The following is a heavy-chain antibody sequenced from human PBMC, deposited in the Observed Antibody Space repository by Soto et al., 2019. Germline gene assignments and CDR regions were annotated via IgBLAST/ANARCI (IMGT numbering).Heavy chain of an antibody. CDR3: AKDPSRPPGVAATPPFDY. J-gene: IGHJ4*02. V-gene: IGHV3-23*01. Sequence: PGGSLRLSCAASGFTFSSYAMSWVRQAPGKGLEWVSAISGSGGSTYYADSVKGRFTISRDNSKNTLYLQMNSLRAEDTAVYYCAKDPSRPPGVAATPPFDYWGQGTLVTVSS. CDR1: GFTFSSYA. D-gene: IGHD2-15*01. CDR2: ISGSGGST.